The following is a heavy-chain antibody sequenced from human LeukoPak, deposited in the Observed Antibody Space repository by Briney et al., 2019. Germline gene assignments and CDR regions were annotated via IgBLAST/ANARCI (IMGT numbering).Heavy chain of an antibody. Sequence: SETLSLTCTVSGGSISSYYWSWIRQPPGKGLEWIGYIYYSGSTNYNPSLKSRVTISVDTSKNQFSLKLSSVTAADTAVYYCARCYGGNSDFDYWGQGTLVTVSS. CDR1: GGSISSYY. CDR3: ARCYGGNSDFDY. V-gene: IGHV4-59*08. D-gene: IGHD4-23*01. J-gene: IGHJ4*02. CDR2: IYYSGST.